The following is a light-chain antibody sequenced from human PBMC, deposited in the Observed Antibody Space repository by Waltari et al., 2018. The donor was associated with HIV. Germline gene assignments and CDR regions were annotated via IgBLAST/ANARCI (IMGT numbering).Light chain of an antibody. J-gene: IGLJ3*02. CDR2: DVS. CDR1: SSDVGGYTY. Sequence: QSALTQPASVSGSPGQSITISCTGASSDVGGYTYVSWYQHHPGKAPKLLLYDVSERPSEVSNRFSGSKSGNTASLTISGLQAEDEADYYCCSYAGSSTLLFGGGTKVTVL. V-gene: IGLV2-23*02. CDR3: CSYAGSSTLL.